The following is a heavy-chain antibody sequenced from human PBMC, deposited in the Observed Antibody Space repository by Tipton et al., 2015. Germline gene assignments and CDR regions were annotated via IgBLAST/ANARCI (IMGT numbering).Heavy chain of an antibody. CDR2: ISYDGNHK. J-gene: IGHJ4*02. Sequence: RSLRLSCAASGFTLSNYAMNWVRQAPGKGLEWVAVISYDGNHKYYADSVKDRFTISRDTSKNTLYLQMNSLRADDTAVYYCVKDGYYYDSSGYSPLDYWGQGTLVTVSS. V-gene: IGHV3-30*18. D-gene: IGHD3-22*01. CDR1: GFTLSNYA. CDR3: VKDGYYYDSSGYSPLDY.